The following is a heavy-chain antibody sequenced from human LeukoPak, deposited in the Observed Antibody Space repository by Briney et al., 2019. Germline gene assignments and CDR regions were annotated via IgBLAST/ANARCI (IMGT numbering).Heavy chain of an antibody. V-gene: IGHV4-4*07. D-gene: IGHD3-10*01. Sequence: SETLSLTCTVSGGSISSYYWSWIRQPPGKGLEWIGRIYTSGSTNYNPSLESRVTMSIDTSKNQFSLKLSSVTAADTAVYYCARDQYLGDFDYWGQGTLVTVSS. CDR1: GGSISSYY. J-gene: IGHJ4*02. CDR3: ARDQYLGDFDY. CDR2: IYTSGST.